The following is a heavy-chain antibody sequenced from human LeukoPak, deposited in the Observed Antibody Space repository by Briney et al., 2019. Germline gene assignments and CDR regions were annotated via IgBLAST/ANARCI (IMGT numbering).Heavy chain of an antibody. CDR1: GFTFSSYW. CDR3: ARDGRMVRGVIAY. J-gene: IGHJ4*02. CDR2: IKQDGSEK. D-gene: IGHD3-10*01. Sequence: PGGSLRLSCAASGFTFSSYWMSWVRQAPGKGLEWVANIKQDGSEKYYVDSVKGRFTISRDNAKNSLYLQMNSLRAEDTAVYYCARDGRMVRGVIAYWGQGTLVSVSS. V-gene: IGHV3-7*01.